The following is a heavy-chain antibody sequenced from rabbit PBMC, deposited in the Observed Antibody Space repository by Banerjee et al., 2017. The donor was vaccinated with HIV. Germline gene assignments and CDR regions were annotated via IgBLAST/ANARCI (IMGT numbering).Heavy chain of an antibody. J-gene: IGHJ4*01. Sequence: GGLVQPGGSLTLTCTASGFSFSSSYWMSWVRQAPGKGLEWIACIGAGSSSRTYYASWAIGRFTISKTSSTTVTLQMTSLTAADTATYFCARAGGFENYFNLWGPGTLVTVS. CDR3: ARAGGFENYFNL. D-gene: IGHD1-1*01. CDR1: GFSFSSSYW. V-gene: IGHV1S45*01. CDR2: IGAGSSSRT.